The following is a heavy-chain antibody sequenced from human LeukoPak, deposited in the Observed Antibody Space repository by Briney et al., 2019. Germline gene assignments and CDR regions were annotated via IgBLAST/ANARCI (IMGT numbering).Heavy chain of an antibody. CDR1: GYTFTSYA. D-gene: IGHD3-22*01. J-gene: IGHJ3*02. V-gene: IGHV1-3*01. CDR3: ARDLGWYYYDSSGYYKTTDAFDI. Sequence: ASVTVSCKASGYTFTSYAMHWVRQAPGQRLEWMGWINAGNGNTKYSQKFQGRVTITRDTSASTAYMELSSLRSEDTAVYYCARDLGWYYYDSSGYYKTTDAFDIWGQGTMVTVSS. CDR2: INAGNGNT.